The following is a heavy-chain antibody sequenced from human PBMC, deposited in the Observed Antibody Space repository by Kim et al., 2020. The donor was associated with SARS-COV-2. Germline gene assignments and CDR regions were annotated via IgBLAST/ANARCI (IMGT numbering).Heavy chain of an antibody. D-gene: IGHD6-19*01. Sequence: KARFTISRDNSKNTLYLQMNSRRVEDTAVYYCAKDGGVAGTSYYYYGMDVWGQGTTVTVSS. J-gene: IGHJ6*02. CDR3: AKDGGVAGTSYYYYGMDV. V-gene: IGHV3-23*01.